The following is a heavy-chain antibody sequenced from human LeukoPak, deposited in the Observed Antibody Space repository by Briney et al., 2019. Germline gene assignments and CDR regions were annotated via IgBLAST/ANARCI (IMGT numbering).Heavy chain of an antibody. D-gene: IGHD6-13*01. CDR1: GFTFSRYW. V-gene: IGHV3-7*02. Sequence: GGSLRLSCAASGFTFSRYWMSWVRQAPGKGLEWVANIKQDGSEKYYVDSVKGRFTISRDNAKNSLFLQMNSLRVEDTAVYYCARGGSSSIPPYFDYWGQGALVTVSS. CDR3: ARGGSSSIPPYFDY. J-gene: IGHJ4*02. CDR2: IKQDGSEK.